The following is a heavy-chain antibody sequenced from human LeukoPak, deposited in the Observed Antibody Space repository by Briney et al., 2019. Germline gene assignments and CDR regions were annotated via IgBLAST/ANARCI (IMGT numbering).Heavy chain of an antibody. Sequence: SETLSLTCTVSGGSISSYYWSWIRQPPGKGLEWIGYIYYSGSTNYNPSLKSRVTISVDTSKNQFSLKLSSVTAADTAVYYCARSSSWQGDAFDIWGQGTMVTVSS. V-gene: IGHV4-59*12. J-gene: IGHJ3*02. CDR3: ARSSSWQGDAFDI. CDR1: GGSISSYY. CDR2: IYYSGST. D-gene: IGHD6-13*01.